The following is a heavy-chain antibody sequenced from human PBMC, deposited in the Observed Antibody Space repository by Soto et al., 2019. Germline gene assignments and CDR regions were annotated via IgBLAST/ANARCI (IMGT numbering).Heavy chain of an antibody. V-gene: IGHV3-11*05. Sequence: QVQLVESGGGLVKPGGSLRLSCAASGFTFSDYYMSWIRQAPGKGLEWVSYISSSSSYTNYADSVKGRFTISRDNAKNLLFLKVNSLRAEDTAVYYWARVGGNIAVALLDYWGQGSLVTVSS. CDR1: GFTFSDYY. J-gene: IGHJ4*02. CDR2: ISSSSSYT. D-gene: IGHD6-19*01. CDR3: ARVGGNIAVALLDY.